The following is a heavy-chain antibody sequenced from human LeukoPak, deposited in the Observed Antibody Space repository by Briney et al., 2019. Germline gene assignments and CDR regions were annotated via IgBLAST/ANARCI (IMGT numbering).Heavy chain of an antibody. D-gene: IGHD2-8*01. CDR3: AKDSIVLMVYASAHFDY. Sequence: GGSLRLSCAASGFTLSSYGMHWVRQAPGKGLEWVAFIRYDGSNKYYADSVKGRFTISRDNSKNTLYLQMNSLRAEDTAVYYCAKDSIVLMVYASAHFDYWGQGTLVTVSS. CDR1: GFTLSSYG. J-gene: IGHJ4*02. CDR2: IRYDGSNK. V-gene: IGHV3-30*02.